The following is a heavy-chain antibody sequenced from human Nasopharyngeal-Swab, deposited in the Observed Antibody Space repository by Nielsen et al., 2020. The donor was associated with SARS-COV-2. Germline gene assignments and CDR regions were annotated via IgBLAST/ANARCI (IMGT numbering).Heavy chain of an antibody. CDR3: ARQTIYSFGWFDS. CDR1: GFTFSSYS. D-gene: IGHD3-3*01. Sequence: GESLKISCEASGFTFSSYSMNWVRQAPGKGLEWVSSISSSSSYIYYADAVKGRFTISRDNAKNSLYLQMNSLRAEDTAIYHCARQTIYSFGWFDSWGQGNLVTVSS. J-gene: IGHJ5*01. CDR2: ISSSSSYI. V-gene: IGHV3-21*04.